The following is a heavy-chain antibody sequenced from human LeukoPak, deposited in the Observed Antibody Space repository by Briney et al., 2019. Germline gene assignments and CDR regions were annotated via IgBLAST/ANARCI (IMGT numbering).Heavy chain of an antibody. CDR3: ARRDVGATIDY. V-gene: IGHV4-39*01. CDR2: ILYSGRT. J-gene: IGHJ4*02. CDR1: GGSISSYY. D-gene: IGHD1-26*01. Sequence: SETLSLTCTVSGGSISSYYWAWIRQPPGKGLEWIGSILYSGRTFYNPSLKSRVTISVDTSKNQFSLRLGSVTASDTAVYYCARRDVGATIDYWGQGILVTVSS.